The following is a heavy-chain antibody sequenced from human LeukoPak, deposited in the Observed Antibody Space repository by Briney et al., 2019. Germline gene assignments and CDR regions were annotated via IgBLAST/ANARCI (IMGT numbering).Heavy chain of an antibody. V-gene: IGHV3-23*01. J-gene: IGHJ4*02. CDR2: ISGSGGST. CDR3: AKVRPIVVVVAANDY. D-gene: IGHD2-15*01. Sequence: GGSLRLSCAASGFTFSSYAMSWVRQAPGKGLEWVLAISGSGGSTYYADSVKGRFTISRDNSKNTLYLQMNSLRAEDTAVYYCAKVRPIVVVVAANDYWGQGTLVTVSS. CDR1: GFTFSSYA.